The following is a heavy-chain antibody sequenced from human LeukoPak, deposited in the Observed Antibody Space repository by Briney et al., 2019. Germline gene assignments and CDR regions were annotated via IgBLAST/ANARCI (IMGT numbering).Heavy chain of an antibody. J-gene: IGHJ4*02. D-gene: IGHD5-18*01. CDR3: ARAGGYSYGPFDY. CDR1: GGSFSGYY. Sequence: SETLSLTCAVYGGSFSGYYWSWIRQPPGKGLEWIGEINHSGSTNYNPSLKSRVTISVDTSKNQFSLKLSSVTAADTAVYYCARAGGYSYGPFDYWGQGTLVTVSS. CDR2: INHSGST. V-gene: IGHV4-34*01.